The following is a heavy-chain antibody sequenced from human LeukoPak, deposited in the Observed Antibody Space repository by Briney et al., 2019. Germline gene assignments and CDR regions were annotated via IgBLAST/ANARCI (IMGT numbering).Heavy chain of an antibody. J-gene: IGHJ6*02. Sequence: SVKVSCKASGGTFSSYAISWVRQAPGQGLERMGGIIPIFGTANYAQKFQGRVTITADESTSTAYMELSSLRSEDTAVYYCAREEDIVVVPAAIHYYYGMDVWGQGTTVTVSS. V-gene: IGHV1-69*01. D-gene: IGHD2-2*02. CDR2: IIPIFGTA. CDR3: AREEDIVVVPAAIHYYYGMDV. CDR1: GGTFSSYA.